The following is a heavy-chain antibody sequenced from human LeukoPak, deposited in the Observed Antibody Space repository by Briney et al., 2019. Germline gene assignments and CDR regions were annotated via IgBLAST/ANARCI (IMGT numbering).Heavy chain of an antibody. CDR3: ARHALATVTDPSFDY. CDR2: LYHSGST. V-gene: IGHV4-39*01. J-gene: IGHJ4*02. Sequence: PSETLSLTCTVSGGPISTPGYYWGWICQPPGKGLEWIGSLYHSGSTYYKPCLKSRATISVDKSKNQCSLKLRSVTAADTAVYYCARHALATVTDPSFDYWGQGTLVTVSS. D-gene: IGHD2-21*02. CDR1: GGPISTPGYY.